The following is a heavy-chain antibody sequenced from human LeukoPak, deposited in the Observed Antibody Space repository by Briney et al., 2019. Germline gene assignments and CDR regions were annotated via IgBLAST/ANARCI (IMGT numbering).Heavy chain of an antibody. V-gene: IGHV3-21*01. J-gene: IGHJ4*02. D-gene: IGHD3-9*01. CDR3: ARTYYDILTGYNPYFDY. Sequence: PGGSLRLSCAASGFTFNTYTMNWVRQAPGKGLEWVPSITASSTAIYSADSVKGRFTISRDNAKNFLYLQMNSLRAEDTAVYYCARTYYDILTGYNPYFDYWGQGILVTVSS. CDR2: ITASSTAI. CDR1: GFTFNTYT.